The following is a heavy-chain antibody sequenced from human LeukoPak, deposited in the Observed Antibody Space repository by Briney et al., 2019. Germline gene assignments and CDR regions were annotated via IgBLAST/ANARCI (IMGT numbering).Heavy chain of an antibody. J-gene: IGHJ5*02. Sequence: ASVKVSCKASGGTFSSYAISWVRQAPGQGLEWMGGIIPIFGTANYAQKFQGRVTITADESTSTAYMELSSLRSEDTAVYYCARDEGYCSSTSCVVGWFDPWGQGTLVTVSS. CDR1: GGTFSSYA. CDR2: IIPIFGTA. D-gene: IGHD2-2*01. V-gene: IGHV1-69*13. CDR3: ARDEGYCSSTSCVVGWFDP.